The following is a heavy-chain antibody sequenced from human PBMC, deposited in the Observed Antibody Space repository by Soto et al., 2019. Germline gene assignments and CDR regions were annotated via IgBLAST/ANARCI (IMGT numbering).Heavy chain of an antibody. CDR2: ISGSGGST. CDR3: AKVSQYCSSTSCQPPHAFDI. J-gene: IGHJ3*02. V-gene: IGHV3-23*01. CDR1: GFTFSSYA. D-gene: IGHD2-2*01. Sequence: PGGSLRLSCAASGFTFSSYAMSWVRQAPGKGLEWVSAISGSGGSTYYADSVKGRFTISRDNSKNTLYLQMNSLRAEDTAVYYCAKVSQYCSSTSCQPPHAFDIWGQGTMVTVSS.